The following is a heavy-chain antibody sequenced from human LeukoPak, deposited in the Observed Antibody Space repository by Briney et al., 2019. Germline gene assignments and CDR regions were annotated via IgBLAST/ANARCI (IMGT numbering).Heavy chain of an antibody. CDR2: IYYSGST. J-gene: IGHJ4*02. CDR3: ARTVCSSGWYIDY. CDR1: GGSISSSSHY. V-gene: IGHV4-39*01. D-gene: IGHD6-19*01. Sequence: PSETLSLTCTVSGGSISSSSHYWGWIRQPPGKGLEWIGSIYYSGSTYYNPSLKSRVTISVDTSKNQFSLKLSSVTAADTAVYYCARTVCSSGWYIDYWGQGTLATVSS.